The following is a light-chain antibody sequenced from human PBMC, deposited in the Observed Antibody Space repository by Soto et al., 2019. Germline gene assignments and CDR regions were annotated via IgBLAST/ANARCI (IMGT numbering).Light chain of an antibody. CDR1: SSNIGAGYD. V-gene: IGLV1-40*01. CDR2: GNS. J-gene: IGLJ2*01. Sequence: QPVLTQPPSVSGAPGQRVTISCTGGSSNIGAGYDVHWYQQLPGTAPKLLIYGNSNRPSGVPDRFSGSKSGTSASLAITGLQAEDEAGYYCQSYDNGLSGYVLFGGGTQLTVL. CDR3: QSYDNGLSGYVL.